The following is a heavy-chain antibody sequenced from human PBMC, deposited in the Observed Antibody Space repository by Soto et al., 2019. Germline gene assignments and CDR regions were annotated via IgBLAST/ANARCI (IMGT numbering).Heavy chain of an antibody. CDR1: GGSFSGYY. J-gene: IGHJ4*02. V-gene: IGHV4-34*01. CDR3: ARSTVGATPFDY. D-gene: IGHD1-26*01. CDR2: INHSGST. Sequence: SETLSLTCAVYGGSFSGYYWSWIRQPPGKGLEWIGGINHSGSTNYNPSLKSRVTISVDTSKNQFSLKLSSVTAADTAVYYCARSTVGATPFDYWGQGTLVTVSS.